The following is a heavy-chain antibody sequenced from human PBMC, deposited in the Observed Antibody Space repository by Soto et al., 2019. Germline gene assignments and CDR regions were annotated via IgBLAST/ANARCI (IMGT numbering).Heavy chain of an antibody. D-gene: IGHD6-6*01. V-gene: IGHV3-30*18. Sequence: QVQLLESGGGVVQPGRSLRLSCAASGFTVSSDAMNCVRQAPGKGLEWVAVISYDGSNKYYADSVKGRFTISRDNSKNTLYLHIISLRAEDASVYYYAKDMQARTSFDYWGQGTTVTVFS. CDR2: ISYDGSNK. CDR3: AKDMQARTSFDY. J-gene: IGHJ4*02. CDR1: GFTVSSDA.